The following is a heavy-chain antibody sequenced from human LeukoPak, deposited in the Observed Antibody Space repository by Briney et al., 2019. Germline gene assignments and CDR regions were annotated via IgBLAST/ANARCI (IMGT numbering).Heavy chain of an antibody. V-gene: IGHV1-69*06. D-gene: IGHD3-3*01. CDR2: SIPIFGTA. J-gene: IGHJ6*03. CDR3: ARERDFWSGYPRPYFYYYYMDV. CDR1: GGTFSSYA. Sequence: ASVKVSCKASGGTFSSYAISWVRQAPGQGLEWMGGSIPIFGTANYAQKFQGRVTITADKSTSTAYMELSSLRSEDTAVYYCARERDFWSGYPRPYFYYYYMDVWGKGTAVTVSS.